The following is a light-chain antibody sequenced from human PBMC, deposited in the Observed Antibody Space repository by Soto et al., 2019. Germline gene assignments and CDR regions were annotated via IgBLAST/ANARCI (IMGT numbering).Light chain of an antibody. CDR1: QGISSY. CDR2: AAS. CDR3: HQYDDGPYT. Sequence: AIRMTQSPSSLSASTGDRVTITCRASQGISSYLAWYQQKPGKAPKLLIYAASTLQSGVPSRFSGSGSGTDFTLTISCLQSEDFAVYYCHQYDDGPYTFGQGTKVEI. V-gene: IGKV1-8*01. J-gene: IGKJ2*01.